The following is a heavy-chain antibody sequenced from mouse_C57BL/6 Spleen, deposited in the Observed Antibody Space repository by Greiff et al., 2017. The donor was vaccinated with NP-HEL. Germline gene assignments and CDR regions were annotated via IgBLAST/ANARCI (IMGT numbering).Heavy chain of an antibody. J-gene: IGHJ2*01. Sequence: EVKLVESGGGLVKPGGSLKLSCAASGFTFSSYAMSWVRQTPEKRLEWVATISDGGSYTYYPDNVKGRFTISRDNAKNNLYLQMSHLKSEDTAMYYCARDEGGTAFDYWGQGTTLTVSS. CDR2: ISDGGSYT. CDR1: GFTFSSYA. CDR3: ARDEGGTAFDY. D-gene: IGHD3-3*01. V-gene: IGHV5-4*01.